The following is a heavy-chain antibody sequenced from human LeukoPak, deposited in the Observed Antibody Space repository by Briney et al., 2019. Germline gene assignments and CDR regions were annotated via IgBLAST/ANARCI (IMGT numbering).Heavy chain of an antibody. CDR3: ARYLGSGNNWFDH. V-gene: IGHV3-7*04. Sequence: PGGSLRLSCSASGFTFSADWMSWVRQAPGRGLEWVANIKQDGSKIYYVESVKGRFTISRDNARNSLYLQMDSLRVEDTAVYYCARYLGSGNNWFDHWGQGTLVTVSS. D-gene: IGHD3-10*01. CDR2: IKQDGSKI. CDR1: GFTFSADW. J-gene: IGHJ5*02.